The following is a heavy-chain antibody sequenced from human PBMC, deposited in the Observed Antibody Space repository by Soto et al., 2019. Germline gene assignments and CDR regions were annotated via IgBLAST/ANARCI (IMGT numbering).Heavy chain of an antibody. Sequence: GGSLRLSCAASGFTFSSYAMSWVRQAPGKGPEWVSAISGSGGSTYYADSVKGRFTISRDNSKNTLYLQMNSLRAEDTAVYYCAKGFKEADDYDFWSGYYPRIDYYYMDVWGKGTTVTVSS. J-gene: IGHJ6*03. CDR3: AKGFKEADDYDFWSGYYPRIDYYYMDV. D-gene: IGHD3-3*01. CDR1: GFTFSSYA. CDR2: ISGSGGST. V-gene: IGHV3-23*01.